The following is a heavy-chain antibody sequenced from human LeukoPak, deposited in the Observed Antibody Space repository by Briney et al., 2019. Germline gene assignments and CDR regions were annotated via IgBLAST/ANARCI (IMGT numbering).Heavy chain of an antibody. CDR1: RFTFSSYG. V-gene: IGHV3-30*18. J-gene: IGHJ4*02. CDR3: AKEMIQLWCFDY. CDR2: ISYDGNNK. Sequence: GGSLRLSCAASRFTFSSYGLHWVRQAPAKGLEWVALISYDGNNKKYADSVKGRFTISRDNSKNTLYLQMNDLRAEDTAVYYCAKEMIQLWCFDYWGQGTLVTVSS. D-gene: IGHD5-18*01.